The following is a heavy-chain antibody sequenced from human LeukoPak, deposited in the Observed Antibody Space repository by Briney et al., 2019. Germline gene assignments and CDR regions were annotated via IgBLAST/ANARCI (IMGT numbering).Heavy chain of an antibody. D-gene: IGHD2-15*01. V-gene: IGHV3-23*01. J-gene: IGHJ4*02. CDR1: GFTFSSYA. CDR3: ARDFIRCSGGSCRYYFDY. Sequence: PGGSLRLSCAASGFTFSSYAMSWVRQAPGKGLEWVSAISGSGGSTYYADSVKGRFTISRDNSKNTLYLQMNSLRAEDTAVYYCARDFIRCSGGSCRYYFDYWGQGTLVTVSS. CDR2: ISGSGGST.